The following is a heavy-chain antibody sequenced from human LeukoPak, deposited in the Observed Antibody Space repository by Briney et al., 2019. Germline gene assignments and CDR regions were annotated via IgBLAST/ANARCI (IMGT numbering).Heavy chain of an antibody. CDR2: ISSSSSYI. Sequence: GGSLRLSCAASGFTFSSYSMNWVRQAQGKGLEWVSSISSSSSYIYYADSVKGRFTISRDNAKNSLYLQMNSLRAEDTAVYYCAGYYDSSGYGLTGAFDIWGQGTMVTVSS. D-gene: IGHD3-22*01. CDR1: GFTFSSYS. J-gene: IGHJ3*02. CDR3: AGYYDSSGYGLTGAFDI. V-gene: IGHV3-21*01.